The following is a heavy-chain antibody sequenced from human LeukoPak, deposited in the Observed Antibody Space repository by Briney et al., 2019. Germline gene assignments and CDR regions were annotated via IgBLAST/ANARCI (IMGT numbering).Heavy chain of an antibody. V-gene: IGHV3-74*01. J-gene: IGHJ6*03. CDR3: AKLPGYPYYYYMDV. Sequence: GGSLRLSCAASGFTFSNYWVHWVRQAPGEGLVWVSRVNIDGSDTAYADSVKGRFTISRDNSKNTLYLQMNSLRAEDTAIYYCAKLPGYPYYYYMDVWGKGTTVTVSS. D-gene: IGHD3-16*02. CDR2: VNIDGSDT. CDR1: GFTFSNYW.